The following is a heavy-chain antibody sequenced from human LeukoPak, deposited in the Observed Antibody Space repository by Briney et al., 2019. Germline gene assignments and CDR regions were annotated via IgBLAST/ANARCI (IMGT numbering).Heavy chain of an antibody. CDR2: INPSGGST. D-gene: IGHD6-13*01. V-gene: IGHV1-46*01. J-gene: IGHJ5*02. CDR1: GYTFTSYY. CDR3: ARGVTGVVYSSSWHSWFDP. Sequence: ASVKVSCKASGYTFTSYYMHWVRQAPGQGLEWMGIINPSGGSTSYAQKFQGRVTMTRDTSTSTVYMELSSLRSEDAAVYYCARGVTGVVYSSSWHSWFDPWGQGTLVTVSS.